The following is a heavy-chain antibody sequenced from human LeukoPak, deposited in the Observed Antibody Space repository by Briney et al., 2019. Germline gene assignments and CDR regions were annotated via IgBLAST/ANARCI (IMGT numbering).Heavy chain of an antibody. CDR3: ARDGNFEI. CDR2: INPNSGDT. V-gene: IGHV1-2*02. D-gene: IGHD1-1*01. Sequence: ASVKVSCKTSGYSFTGHYVHWLRQAPGQGPEWMGWINPNSGDTNYAQKFQGRVTMTRDTSISTVYMELSRLTSDDTAVYYCARDGNFEIWGQGTMVTVSS. CDR1: GYSFTGHY. J-gene: IGHJ3*02.